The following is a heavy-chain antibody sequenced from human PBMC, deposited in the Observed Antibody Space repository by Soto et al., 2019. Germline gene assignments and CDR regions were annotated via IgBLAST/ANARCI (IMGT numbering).Heavy chain of an antibody. J-gene: IGHJ3*02. V-gene: IGHV3-11*01. CDR3: AGEMDCSSTSCYRFDAFDI. CDR2: ISSSGSTI. Sequence: GGSLRLSCAASGFTFSDYYMSWIRQAPGKGLEWVSYISSSGSTIYYADSVKGRFTSARDNAKNSLYLQMNSLRAEDTAVYYCAGEMDCSSTSCYRFDAFDIWGQGTMVTVSS. CDR1: GFTFSDYY. D-gene: IGHD2-2*01.